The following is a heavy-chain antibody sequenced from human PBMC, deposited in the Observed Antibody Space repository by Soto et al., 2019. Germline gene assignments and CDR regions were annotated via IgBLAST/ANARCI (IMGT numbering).Heavy chain of an antibody. Sequence: PGESLRLSCAASGFTFSTFTLAWVRQAPGKGLEWVSSISSSNTYIYYADSVKGRFTISRDNAKNSVFLQMNSLRAEDTAVYYCARETYCGTTNCYYDYWGQGTLVTVS. D-gene: IGHD2-2*01. CDR3: ARETYCGTTNCYYDY. J-gene: IGHJ4*02. CDR1: GFTFSTFT. CDR2: ISSSNTYI. V-gene: IGHV3-21*01.